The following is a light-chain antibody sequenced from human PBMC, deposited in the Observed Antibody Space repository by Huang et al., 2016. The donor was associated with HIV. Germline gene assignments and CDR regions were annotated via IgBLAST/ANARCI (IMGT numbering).Light chain of an antibody. J-gene: IGKJ3*01. CDR3: MQALQTPFT. Sequence: DIVLTQSPLSLPVTPGEPASISCRSSQSLLNSNGYNYLDWFLQKPGQSPQLLVHLGSHRASGVPDRCSGSGSGTDFTLKISRVEAEDVGVYYCMQALQTPFTFGPGTKVDVK. V-gene: IGKV2-28*01. CDR1: QSLLNSNGYNY. CDR2: LGS.